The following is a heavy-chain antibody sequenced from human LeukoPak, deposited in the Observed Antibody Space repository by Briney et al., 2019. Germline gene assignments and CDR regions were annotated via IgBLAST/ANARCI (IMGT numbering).Heavy chain of an antibody. D-gene: IGHD2-21*01. CDR2: LYNDDST. Sequence: GGSLRLSCAASGFTVSSNYMSWVRQAPGKGLEWVSVLYNDDSTYYADSVKGRLTISRDNSKNTLYLQMNSLRAGDTAMYYCARSLGGGDTIWGQGTLVTVSS. J-gene: IGHJ4*02. CDR1: GFTVSSNY. V-gene: IGHV3-53*01. CDR3: ARSLGGGDTI.